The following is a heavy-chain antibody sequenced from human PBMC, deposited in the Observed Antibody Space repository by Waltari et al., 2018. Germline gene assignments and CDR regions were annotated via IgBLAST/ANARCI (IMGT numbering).Heavy chain of an antibody. D-gene: IGHD3-3*01. V-gene: IGHV4-39*07. J-gene: IGHJ4*02. CDR1: GGSISSSSYY. CDR3: ARVIFPKYYDFWIDY. Sequence: QLQLQESGPGLVKPSETLSLTCTVSGGSISSSSYYWGWIRPPPGKGLEWIGSIYYSGSTYYNPSLKSRVTISVDTSKNQFSLKLSSVTAADTAVYYCARVIFPKYYDFWIDYWGQGTLVTVSS. CDR2: IYYSGST.